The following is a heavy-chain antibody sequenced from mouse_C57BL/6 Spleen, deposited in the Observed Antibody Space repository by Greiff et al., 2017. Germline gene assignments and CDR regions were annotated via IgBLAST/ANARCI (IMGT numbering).Heavy chain of an antibody. D-gene: IGHD1-1*01. CDR1: GYTFTDYY. Sequence: VQLQQSGAELVRPGASVKLSCKASGYTFTDYYINWVKQRPGQGLEWIARIYPGSGNTYYNEKFKGKATLTAEKSSSTAYMQLSSLTSEDSAVYFCARDYGSKGYWYFDVWGTGTTVTVSS. CDR3: ARDYGSKGYWYFDV. V-gene: IGHV1-76*01. J-gene: IGHJ1*03. CDR2: IYPGSGNT.